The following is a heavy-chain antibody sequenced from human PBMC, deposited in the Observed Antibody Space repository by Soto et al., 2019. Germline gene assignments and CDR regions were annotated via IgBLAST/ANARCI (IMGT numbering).Heavy chain of an antibody. CDR2: ISFEGSNK. D-gene: IGHD4-4*01. Sequence: LRLSCAASGFTFSDLGMHWVRQSPGKGLEWVAVISFEGSNKYFAESVKGRFTISRDDSKNTVYLQMNSLRPEDTAVYFCARDLTDYNYEYKFGFWGQGTLVTVSS. CDR1: GFTFSDLG. J-gene: IGHJ4*02. V-gene: IGHV3-30*03. CDR3: ARDLTDYNYEYKFGF.